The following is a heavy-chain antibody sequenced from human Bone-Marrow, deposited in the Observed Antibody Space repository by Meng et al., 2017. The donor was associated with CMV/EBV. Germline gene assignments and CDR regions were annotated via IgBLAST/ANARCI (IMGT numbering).Heavy chain of an antibody. CDR3: ARSPRHCTSTGCYSLGNDY. J-gene: IGHJ4*02. V-gene: IGHV3-30-3*01. Sequence: GGSLRLSCAASGFTFISYAMHWVRQAPGKGLEWVAVISYDGSNKYYADSVKGRFTISRDNYQNTLYLQMNSLRGEDTAVYYCARSPRHCTSTGCYSLGNDYWGQGTLVNVSS. D-gene: IGHD2-2*01. CDR2: ISYDGSNK. CDR1: GFTFISYA.